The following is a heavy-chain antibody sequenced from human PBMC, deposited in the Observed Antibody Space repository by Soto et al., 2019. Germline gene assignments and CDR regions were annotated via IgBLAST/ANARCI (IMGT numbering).Heavy chain of an antibody. Sequence: QVQLVESGGGVAQPGTSLRLSCAATGFSFSGYAMHWVRQAPGKGLEWVAVISYDGSKKYYADSVKGRFTFSRDNSKSTVYLQMNSLRAEDTAVYYCARGSVAGLTSYYGMDVWGQGTTVTVSS. CDR3: ARGSVAGLTSYYGMDV. CDR2: ISYDGSKK. J-gene: IGHJ6*02. CDR1: GFSFSGYA. V-gene: IGHV3-30-3*01. D-gene: IGHD6-19*01.